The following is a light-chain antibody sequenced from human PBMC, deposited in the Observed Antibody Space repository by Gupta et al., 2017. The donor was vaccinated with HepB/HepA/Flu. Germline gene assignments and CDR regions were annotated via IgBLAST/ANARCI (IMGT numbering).Light chain of an antibody. CDR3: CSYACSSSLV. CDR2: EVT. V-gene: IGLV2-23*02. J-gene: IGLJ3*02. CDR1: NSDVGSHNV. Sequence: QSALTQPASVSGSPGQSITISCTGTNSDVGSHNVVSWYQQHPGKVPKLMIYEVTKRPSGVSNRFSGSKSANTASLTISGLQAEDEADYYCCSYACSSSLVFGGGTKLTVL.